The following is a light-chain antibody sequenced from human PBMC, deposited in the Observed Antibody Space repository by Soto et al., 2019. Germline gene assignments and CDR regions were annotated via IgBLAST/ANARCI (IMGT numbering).Light chain of an antibody. CDR2: EVS. V-gene: IGLV2-14*03. CDR3: SSYTSSSTRV. CDR1: SSDVGAYDF. Sequence: QSALPQPASLSGSPGQSITISCTGTSSDVGAYDFVSWYQQHPDKAPKLMIYEVSNRPSGVSNRFSGSKSVNTATLTISGLQAEDEADYYCSSYTSSSTRVFGTGTKVTVL. J-gene: IGLJ1*01.